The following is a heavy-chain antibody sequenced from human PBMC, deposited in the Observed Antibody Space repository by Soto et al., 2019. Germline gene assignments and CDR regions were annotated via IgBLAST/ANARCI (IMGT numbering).Heavy chain of an antibody. J-gene: IGHJ4*02. Sequence: GGSLRLCCAASGFIVSSYTMHWVRQAPGKGLEWVALISYDGSKKYYADSVKGRFTISRDNSKNTLFLHMNSLRVEDTAVYFCAKDSNNDFWSGYYPGIDYWGQGTLVTVSS. D-gene: IGHD3-3*01. V-gene: IGHV3-30-3*01. CDR2: ISYDGSKK. CDR1: GFIVSSYT. CDR3: AKDSNNDFWSGYYPGIDY.